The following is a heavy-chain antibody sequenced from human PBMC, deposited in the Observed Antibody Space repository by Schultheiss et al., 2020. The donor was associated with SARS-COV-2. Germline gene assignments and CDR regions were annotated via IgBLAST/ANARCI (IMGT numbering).Heavy chain of an antibody. CDR3: ALPRYCSSTSCAPFDY. CDR1: GFTFSSYA. J-gene: IGHJ4*02. Sequence: GGSLRLSCAASGFTFSSYAMSWVRQAPGKGLEWVSAIGTAGDPYYPGSVKGRFTISRENAKNSLYLQMNSLRAEDTAVYYCALPRYCSSTSCAPFDYWGQGTLVTVSS. V-gene: IGHV3-13*05. D-gene: IGHD2-2*01. CDR2: IGTAGDP.